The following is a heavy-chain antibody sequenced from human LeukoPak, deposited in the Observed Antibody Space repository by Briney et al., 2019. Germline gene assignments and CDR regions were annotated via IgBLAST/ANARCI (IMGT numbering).Heavy chain of an antibody. CDR1: GFTFSNYG. J-gene: IGHJ4*02. Sequence: PGGSLRLSCAASGFTFSNYGMHWVRQARGKGLEWVALISYDGNNKYYSDSMKGRFTISRDNSKNTLYLQMNSLRAEDTAVYYCAKDIDYGGANWGQGTLVIVSS. V-gene: IGHV3-30*18. CDR3: AKDIDYGGAN. CDR2: ISYDGNNK. D-gene: IGHD4-23*01.